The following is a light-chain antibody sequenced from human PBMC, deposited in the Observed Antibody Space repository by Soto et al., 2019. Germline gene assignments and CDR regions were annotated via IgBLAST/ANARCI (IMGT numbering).Light chain of an antibody. J-gene: IGKJ2*01. Sequence: VTISCRASQSISSYLAGYQQKPGNAPKLLIYAASTLQSGVPSRFSGSGSGTDFTLTISCLQSEDFAPYYCQHYSIYPRPFG. CDR1: QSISSY. V-gene: IGKV1-8*01. CDR2: AAS. CDR3: QHYSIYPRP.